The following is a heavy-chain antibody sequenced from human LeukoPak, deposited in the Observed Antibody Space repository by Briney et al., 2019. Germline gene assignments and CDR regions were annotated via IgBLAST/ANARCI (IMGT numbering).Heavy chain of an antibody. Sequence: GGSLRLSCAASGFTFSSYAVSWVRQAPGKGLEWVSAISGSGGSTYYADSVNGRFTISRDNSKNTLYLQMNSLRAEDTAVYYCAKSPHMVSLYFDYWGQGTLVTVSS. V-gene: IGHV3-23*01. J-gene: IGHJ4*02. CDR2: ISGSGGST. CDR3: AKSPHMVSLYFDY. D-gene: IGHD3-10*01. CDR1: GFTFSSYA.